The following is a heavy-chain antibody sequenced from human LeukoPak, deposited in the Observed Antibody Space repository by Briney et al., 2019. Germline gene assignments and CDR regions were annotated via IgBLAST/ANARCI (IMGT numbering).Heavy chain of an antibody. J-gene: IGHJ4*02. CDR2: ISGSGGST. CDR3: AKDRVVIASTLLGTGTLDY. Sequence: GGSLRLSCAASGFTFSDYSMSWVRQAPGAGLEWVSGISGSGGSTYYADSVKGRFTISRDNSKNTLYLQMNSLRAEDTAVYYCAKDRVVIASTLLGTGTLDYWGQGTLVTVSS. V-gene: IGHV3-23*01. CDR1: GFTFSDYS. D-gene: IGHD3-10*01.